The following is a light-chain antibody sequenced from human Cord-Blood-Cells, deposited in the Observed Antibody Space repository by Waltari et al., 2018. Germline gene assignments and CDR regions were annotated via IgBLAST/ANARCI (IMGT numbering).Light chain of an antibody. CDR3: SSYTSSSTE. Sequence: QSALTQPASVSGSPGQSITISCTGTSSDVGGYNYVSWYQQHPGKAPKLMIYDVSKRPSGVPNRFSGSKSGNTASLTISGLQAEDEADYYCSSYTSSSTEFGGGTKLTVL. CDR2: DVS. CDR1: SSDVGGYNY. J-gene: IGLJ3*02. V-gene: IGLV2-14*01.